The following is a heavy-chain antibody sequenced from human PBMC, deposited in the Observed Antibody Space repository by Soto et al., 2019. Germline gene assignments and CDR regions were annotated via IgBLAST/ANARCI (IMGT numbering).Heavy chain of an antibody. CDR2: ISTYNGDT. Sequence: GLEWMGWISTYNGDTNDAPKFQDRVTMTSDTSTSTVYMELRSLRSDDTAVYYCARAGAAPYYYYGMDVWAQGTRVTVSS. CDR3: ARAGAAPYYYYGMDV. D-gene: IGHD2-15*01. V-gene: IGHV1-18*01. J-gene: IGHJ6*02.